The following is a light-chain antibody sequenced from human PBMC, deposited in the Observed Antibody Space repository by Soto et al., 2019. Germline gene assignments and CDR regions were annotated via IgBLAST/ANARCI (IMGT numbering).Light chain of an antibody. V-gene: IGKV3-20*01. CDR1: QSVSSSI. Sequence: IVLTRSPGTQCLSPVPRPTFRCRASQSVSSSILAWYQQQPGQAPRLLINGASSRATGIPDRFSGSGSWTDFTLTISRLEPEDFAVYYCHYYDDSPPFPFGPGTKVDIK. CDR2: GAS. J-gene: IGKJ3*01. CDR3: HYYDDSPPFP.